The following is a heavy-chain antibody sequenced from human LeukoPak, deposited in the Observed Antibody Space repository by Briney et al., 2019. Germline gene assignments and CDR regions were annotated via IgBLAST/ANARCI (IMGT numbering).Heavy chain of an antibody. CDR2: ISWNSGSI. CDR3: ARTYCSSTSCFSIEDY. J-gene: IGHJ4*02. D-gene: IGHD2-2*01. Sequence: PGGSLRLSCAASGFTFDDYAMHWVRQAPGKGLEWVSGISWNSGSIGYADSVKGRFTISRDNAKNSLYLQMNSLRAEDTAVYYCARTYCSSTSCFSIEDYWGQGTLVTVSS. CDR1: GFTFDDYA. V-gene: IGHV3-9*01.